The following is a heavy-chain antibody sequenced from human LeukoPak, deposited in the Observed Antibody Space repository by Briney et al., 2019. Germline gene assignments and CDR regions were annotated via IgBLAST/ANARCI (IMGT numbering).Heavy chain of an antibody. CDR3: ARTREYSSSWYFPPFDP. CDR1: GYTFTGYY. CDR2: INPNSGRT. D-gene: IGHD6-13*01. J-gene: IGHJ5*02. V-gene: IGHV1-2*02. Sequence: ASVKVSCKASGYTFTGYYMNWVRQAPGQGLEWMGWINPNSGRTNYAQNFQGRVTMTRDPSISTAYMELNSLTSNDTAVYYCARTREYSSSWYFPPFDPWGQGTLVTVSS.